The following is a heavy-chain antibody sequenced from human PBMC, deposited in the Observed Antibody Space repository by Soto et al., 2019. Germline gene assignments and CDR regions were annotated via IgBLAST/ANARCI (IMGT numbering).Heavy chain of an antibody. D-gene: IGHD2-8*01. CDR3: ASMLPGVMFAFDI. Sequence: EVQLVESGGGLVQPGGSLRLSCVASGLTVSGKYMTWVRQAPGKGLEWVSIIYSGGSTYYPDSVKGRFTISRDNSKEQLDLQMNGLRVEDTAVYYCASMLPGVMFAFDIWAKGQRSPSLQ. V-gene: IGHV3-66*01. CDR1: GLTVSGKY. J-gene: IGHJ3*02. CDR2: IYSGGST.